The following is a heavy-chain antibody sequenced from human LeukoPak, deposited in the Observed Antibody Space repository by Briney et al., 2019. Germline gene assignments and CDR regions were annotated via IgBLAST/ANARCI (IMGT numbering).Heavy chain of an antibody. V-gene: IGHV1-69*06. CDR2: IIPIFGTA. CDR1: GGTFNSYP. J-gene: IGHJ3*02. D-gene: IGHD3-22*01. Sequence: GASVKVSCKASGGTFNSYPITWVRQAPGQGLEWMGRIIPIFGTATYAQKFQGRVTITADKSTSTAYMELSSLRSEDTAVYYCARDRTAVQYYDSSGYYKAFDMWGQGTMVTVSS. CDR3: ARDRTAVQYYDSSGYYKAFDM.